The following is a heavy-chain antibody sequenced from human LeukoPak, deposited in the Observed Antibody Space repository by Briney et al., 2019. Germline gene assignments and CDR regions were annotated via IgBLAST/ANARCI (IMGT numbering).Heavy chain of an antibody. D-gene: IGHD1-26*01. CDR2: IYHSGST. CDR1: GYSISSGYY. J-gene: IGHJ4*02. Sequence: ETLSLTCAACGYSISSGYYWGWIRQPPGKGLEWIGSIYHSGSTYYNPSLKSRVTISVDTSKNQFSLKLSSVTAADTAVYYCARDNDMEHFDYWGQGTLVTVSS. V-gene: IGHV4-38-2*02. CDR3: ARDNDMEHFDY.